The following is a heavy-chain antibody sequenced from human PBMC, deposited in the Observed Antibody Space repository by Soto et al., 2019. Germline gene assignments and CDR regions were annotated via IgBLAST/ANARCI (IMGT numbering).Heavy chain of an antibody. CDR3: ASTYSTSWYWFDP. V-gene: IGHV2-26*04. CDR2: IFSNDEK. Sequence: QVTAKESGPVLVKPTETLTLTCTVSGFSLSNAGLGVSWIRQPPGKALEWLAHIFSNDEKSYSTSLKSRLTIPKATSKSQVVLTMTNMDPVDTATYYCASTYSTSWYWFDPWGQGTLVTVSS. CDR1: GFSLSNAGLG. J-gene: IGHJ5*02. D-gene: IGHD6-13*01.